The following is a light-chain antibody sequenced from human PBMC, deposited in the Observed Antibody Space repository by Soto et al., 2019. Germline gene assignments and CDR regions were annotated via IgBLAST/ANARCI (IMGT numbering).Light chain of an antibody. Sequence: EIVLTQSPGTLSLSPGERATLSCRASQSVSSSSLAWYQQKRGQAPRLLIHGASNRATGIPDRFSGSGSGTDFTLTISRLEPEDFAVYYCQQRVNWPPTFGGGTKVDIK. V-gene: IGKV3D-20*02. CDR3: QQRVNWPPT. CDR2: GAS. CDR1: QSVSSSS. J-gene: IGKJ4*01.